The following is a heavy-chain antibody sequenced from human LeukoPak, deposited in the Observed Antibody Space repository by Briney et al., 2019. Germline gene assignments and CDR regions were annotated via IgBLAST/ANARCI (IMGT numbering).Heavy chain of an antibody. CDR1: GGSISIYY. CDR2: IYTSGST. J-gene: IGHJ6*03. D-gene: IGHD1-26*01. CDR3: ARHWELLEGDYYYYYMDV. V-gene: IGHV4-4*09. Sequence: PSETLSLTCTVSGGSISIYYWSWIRQPPGKGLEWIGYIYTSGSTNYNPSLKSRVTISVDTSKNQFSLKLSSVTAADTAVYYCARHWELLEGDYYYYYMDVWGKGATVTVSS.